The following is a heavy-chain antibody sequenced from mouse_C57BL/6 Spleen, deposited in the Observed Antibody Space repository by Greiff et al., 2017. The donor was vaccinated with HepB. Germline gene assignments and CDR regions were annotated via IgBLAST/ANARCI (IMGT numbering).Heavy chain of an antibody. J-gene: IGHJ1*03. Sequence: QVQLKQSGPELVKPGASVKISCKASGYSFTSYYIHWVKQRPGQGLEWIGWIYPGSGNTKYNEKFKGKATLTADTSSSTAYMQLSSLTSEDSAVYYGARLPGYGSRGGYFDVWGTGTTVTVSS. CDR2: IYPGSGNT. CDR3: ARLPGYGSRGGYFDV. V-gene: IGHV1-66*01. D-gene: IGHD1-1*01. CDR1: GYSFTSYY.